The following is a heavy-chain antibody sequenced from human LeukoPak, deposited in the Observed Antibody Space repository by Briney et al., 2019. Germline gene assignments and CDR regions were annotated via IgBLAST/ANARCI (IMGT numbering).Heavy chain of an antibody. CDR1: GFIFRNYA. D-gene: IGHD4/OR15-4a*01. CDR3: AKESGPLGAPLYDY. Sequence: GGSLRLSCGASGFIFRNYAMSWVRQAPGEGLKWVAGISDNGGGAYYAESLKGRFTISRDNSKNMLYLQMNGLRVEDTAVYYCAKESGPLGAPLYDYWGRGILVTASS. J-gene: IGHJ4*02. V-gene: IGHV3-23*01. CDR2: ISDNGGGA.